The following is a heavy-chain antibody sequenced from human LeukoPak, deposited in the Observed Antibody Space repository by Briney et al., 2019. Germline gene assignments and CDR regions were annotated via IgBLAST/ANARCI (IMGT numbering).Heavy chain of an antibody. CDR1: GYTFTSYY. Sequence: ASVKVSCKASGYTFTSYYMHWVRQAPGQGLEWMGIINPSGGSTSYAQKFQGRVTMTRDTSTSTVYMELSSLRSEDTAVYYCARDSSSSDYYYYMDVWGKGTTVTVSS. J-gene: IGHJ6*03. D-gene: IGHD6-6*01. V-gene: IGHV1-46*01. CDR3: ARDSSSSDYYYYMDV. CDR2: INPSGGST.